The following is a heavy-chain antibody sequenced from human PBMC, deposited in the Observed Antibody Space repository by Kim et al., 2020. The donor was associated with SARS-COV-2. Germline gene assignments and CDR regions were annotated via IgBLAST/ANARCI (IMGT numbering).Heavy chain of an antibody. V-gene: IGHV4-59*08. D-gene: IGHD1-26*01. Sequence: SETLSLTCTVSDDSIMNYYWSWIRQPPGKGLEWIGYFYYSGSTNYNPSLKSRVTISGDTSKNQFSLKLTSVTAADTAVYYCARGSRYPYFDYWGQGTLVTVSS. CDR1: DDSIMNYY. J-gene: IGHJ4*02. CDR2: FYYSGST. CDR3: ARGSRYPYFDY.